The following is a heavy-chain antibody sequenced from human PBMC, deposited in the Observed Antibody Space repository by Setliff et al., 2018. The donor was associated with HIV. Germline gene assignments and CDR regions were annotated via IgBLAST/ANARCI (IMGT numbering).Heavy chain of an antibody. CDR3: ARHLYWNPDAFDI. J-gene: IGHJ3*02. CDR1: GVSISSSSSY. Sequence: SETLSLTCTVSGVSISSSSSYWGWSRQPPGRGLEWIGSVSYSGSTYYNTSLKSRVTISVDTSKNQFSLRLSSVTAADTAVFFCARHLYWNPDAFDIWGQGTMVTVSS. CDR2: VSYSGST. V-gene: IGHV4-39*01. D-gene: IGHD1-1*01.